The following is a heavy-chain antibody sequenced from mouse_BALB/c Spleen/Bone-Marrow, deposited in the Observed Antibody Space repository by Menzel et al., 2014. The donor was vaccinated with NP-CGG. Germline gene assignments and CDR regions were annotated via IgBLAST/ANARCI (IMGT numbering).Heavy chain of an antibody. V-gene: IGHV5-6*01. CDR2: ISSGGSCT. J-gene: IGHJ2*01. CDR1: GFTFSSYG. Sequence: VQLQQSGGDLVKPGGSLKLSCAASGFTFSSYGMSWVRQIPDKRLEWVATISSGGSCTFYPDSVKGRFTISRDNAKNTLNLQMTSLKSEDTAMYYCARRRDYDYFDYWGQGTTLTVSS. D-gene: IGHD2-4*01. CDR3: ARRRDYDYFDY.